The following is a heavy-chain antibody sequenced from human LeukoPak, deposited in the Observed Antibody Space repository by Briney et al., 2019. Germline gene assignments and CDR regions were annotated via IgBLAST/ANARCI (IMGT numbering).Heavy chain of an antibody. J-gene: IGHJ6*02. CDR1: GDSTSSSTYY. V-gene: IGHV4-61*01. D-gene: IGHD2-2*01. Sequence: SETLSLTCTVSGDSTSSSTYYWSWIRQPPGKGLEWIGYIYYSGSTNYNPSLKSRVTISVDTSKNQFSLKLSSVTAADTAVYYCARGQDIVVVPAANSPRYYYYGMDVWGQGTTVTVSS. CDR2: IYYSGST. CDR3: ARGQDIVVVPAANSPRYYYYGMDV.